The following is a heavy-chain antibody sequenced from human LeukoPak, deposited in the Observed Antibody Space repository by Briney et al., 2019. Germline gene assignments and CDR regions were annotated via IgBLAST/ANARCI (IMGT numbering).Heavy chain of an antibody. J-gene: IGHJ4*02. CDR2: INKSGGGT. V-gene: IGHV3-23*01. CDR3: AKVTWSSSGSDY. Sequence: GGSLRLSRAASGFTFSSYDMSWVRQAPGKGLEWVSGINKSGGGTYYADSVKGRFTMSRDNSKNTLFLQMNSLRAEDTAVYYCAKVTWSSSGSDYWGQGTLVTVSS. D-gene: IGHD6-19*01. CDR1: GFTFSSYD.